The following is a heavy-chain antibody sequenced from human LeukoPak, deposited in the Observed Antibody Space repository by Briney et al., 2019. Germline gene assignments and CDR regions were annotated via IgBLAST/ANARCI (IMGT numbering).Heavy chain of an antibody. D-gene: IGHD6-13*01. CDR3: ARKDSSSWYLVSAFDI. CDR2: IYPGDSDT. Sequence: GKSLKISCKGSGYSFTSYWIGWVRQMPGKGLEWMGIIYPGDSDTRYSPSFQGQVTISADKSISTAYLQWSSLKASDTAMYYCARKDSSSWYLVSAFDIWGQGTMVTVSS. CDR1: GYSFTSYW. J-gene: IGHJ3*02. V-gene: IGHV5-51*01.